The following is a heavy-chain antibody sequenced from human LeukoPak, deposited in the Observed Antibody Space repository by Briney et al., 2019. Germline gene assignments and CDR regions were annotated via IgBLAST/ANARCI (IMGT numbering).Heavy chain of an antibody. Sequence: GGSLRLSCAASGFTFSSYEMNWVRQAPGKGLEWVSYISSSGSTIYYADSVKGRFTISRDNAKNSMYMQMNSLRAEDTAVYYCARSELWLPVDYWGQGTLVTVSS. V-gene: IGHV3-48*03. CDR3: ARSELWLPVDY. J-gene: IGHJ4*02. CDR1: GFTFSSYE. D-gene: IGHD5-18*01. CDR2: ISSSGSTI.